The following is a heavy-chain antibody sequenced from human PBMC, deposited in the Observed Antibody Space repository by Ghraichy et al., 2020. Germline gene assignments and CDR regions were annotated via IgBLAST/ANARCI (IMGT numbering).Heavy chain of an antibody. CDR1: GFTFSSYA. CDR3: ANDILRFLEWSTRDAFDI. J-gene: IGHJ3*02. V-gene: IGHV3-23*01. CDR2: ISGSGGST. D-gene: IGHD3-3*01. Sequence: GSLRLSCAASGFTFSSYAMSWVRQAPGKGLEWVSAISGSGGSTYYADSVKGRFTISRDNSKNTLYLQMNSLLAKDTAGYYCANDILRFLEWSTRDAFDIWGQGTMVTVSS.